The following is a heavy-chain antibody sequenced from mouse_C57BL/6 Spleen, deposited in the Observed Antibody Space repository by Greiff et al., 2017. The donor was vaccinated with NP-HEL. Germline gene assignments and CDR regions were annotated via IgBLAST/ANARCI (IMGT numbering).Heavy chain of an antibody. V-gene: IGHV1-9*01. Sequence: QVQLKQSGAELMKPGASVKLSCKATGYTFTGYWIEWVKQRPGHGLEWIGEILPGSGSTNYNEKFKGKATFTADTSSNTAYMQLSSLTTEDSAIYYCARNRLYYGNPLLAYWGQGTLVTVSA. CDR3: ARNRLYYGNPLLAY. J-gene: IGHJ3*01. CDR1: GYTFTGYW. CDR2: ILPGSGST. D-gene: IGHD2-1*01.